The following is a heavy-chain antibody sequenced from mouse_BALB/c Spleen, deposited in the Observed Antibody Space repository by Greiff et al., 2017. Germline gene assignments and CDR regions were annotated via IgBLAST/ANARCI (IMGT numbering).Heavy chain of an antibody. CDR3: ARDSLRRGWFAY. J-gene: IGHJ3*01. Sequence: EVQGVESGGGLVKPGGSLKLSCAASGFTFSDYYMYWVRQTPEKRLEWVATISDGGSYTYYPDSVKGRFTISRDNAKNNLYLQMSSLKSEDTAMYYCARDSLRRGWFAYWGQGTLVTVSA. CDR1: GFTFSDYY. D-gene: IGHD1-2*01. CDR2: ISDGGSYT. V-gene: IGHV5-4*02.